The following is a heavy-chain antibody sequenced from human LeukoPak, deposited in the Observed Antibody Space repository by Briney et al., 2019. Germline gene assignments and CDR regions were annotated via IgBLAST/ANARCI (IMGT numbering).Heavy chain of an antibody. D-gene: IGHD3-16*02. Sequence: SETLSLTCAVYGGSFSGYYWSWIRQPPGKGLEWIGEINHSGSTNYNPSLKSRVTISVDTSKNQFSLKLSSVTAADTAVYYCAAFLSESFDYWGQGTLVTVS. CDR1: GGSFSGYY. V-gene: IGHV4-34*01. J-gene: IGHJ4*02. CDR2: INHSGST. CDR3: AAFLSESFDY.